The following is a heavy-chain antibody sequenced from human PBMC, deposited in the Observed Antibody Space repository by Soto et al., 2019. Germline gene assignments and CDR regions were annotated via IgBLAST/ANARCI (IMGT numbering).Heavy chain of an antibody. V-gene: IGHV3-30*18. CDR1: GFTFSSYG. CDR2: ISYDGSNK. CDR3: AKDSNYDGFDY. Sequence: GGSLRLSCAASGFTFSSYGMHWVRQAPGKGLEWVAVISYDGSNKYYADSVKGRFTISRDNSKNTLYLQMNSLRAEDTAVYYCAKDSNYDGFDYWGQGTLVTVSS. J-gene: IGHJ4*02. D-gene: IGHD5-12*01.